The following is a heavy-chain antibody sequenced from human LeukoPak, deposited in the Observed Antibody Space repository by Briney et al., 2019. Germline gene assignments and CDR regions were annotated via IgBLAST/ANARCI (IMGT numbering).Heavy chain of an antibody. CDR3: AKDWVGRYGGNEVDAFDI. CDR1: GFTFSSYA. CDR2: ISGSGGST. V-gene: IGHV3-23*01. D-gene: IGHD4-23*01. Sequence: GGSLRLSCAASGFTFSSYAMSWVRQAPGKGLEWVSAISGSGGSTYYADSVKGRFTISRDNSKNTLYLQMNSLRAEDTAVYYCAKDWVGRYGGNEVDAFDIWGQGTMVTVSS. J-gene: IGHJ3*02.